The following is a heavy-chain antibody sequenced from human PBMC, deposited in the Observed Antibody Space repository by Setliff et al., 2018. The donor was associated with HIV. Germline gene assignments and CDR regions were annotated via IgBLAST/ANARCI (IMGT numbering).Heavy chain of an antibody. D-gene: IGHD3-22*01. CDR1: GGSFSGYY. Sequence: SETLSLTCAVYGGSFSGYYWSWIRQPPGKGLEWIGEINHSGSTNYNPSLKSRVTISVDTPKNQFSLKLSSVTAADTAVYYCARTDSSGYAADYWGQGTLVTVSS. V-gene: IGHV4-34*01. CDR3: ARTDSSGYAADY. CDR2: INHSGST. J-gene: IGHJ4*02.